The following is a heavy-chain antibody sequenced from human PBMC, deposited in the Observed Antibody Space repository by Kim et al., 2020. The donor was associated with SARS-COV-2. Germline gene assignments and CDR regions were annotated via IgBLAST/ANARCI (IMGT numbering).Heavy chain of an antibody. CDR2: ISAGGGSA. CDR1: GFTFSNYG. Sequence: GGSLRLSCAASGFTFSNYGMSWVRQAPGKGLEWVSGISAGGGSAYYADSVKGRINISRDNSKNTLYLQMNSLRVEDTAVYYCARATTGPDYWGQGTLVTVSS. D-gene: IGHD1-26*01. J-gene: IGHJ4*02. CDR3: ARATTGPDY. V-gene: IGHV3-23*01.